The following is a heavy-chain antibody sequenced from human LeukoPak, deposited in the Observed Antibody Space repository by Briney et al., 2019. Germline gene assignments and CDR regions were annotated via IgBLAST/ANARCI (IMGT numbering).Heavy chain of an antibody. D-gene: IGHD6-13*01. CDR2: ISYSDSTT. J-gene: IGHJ4*02. CDR1: GFTFSSCA. Sequence: GGSLRLSCAASGFTFSSCAMNWVRQAPGKGLEWVSYISYSDSTTQYADSVKGRFTISRDNAKNSLYLQMNSLRAEDTAVYYCASRVAAAGHHYFDYWGQGTLVTVSS. V-gene: IGHV3-48*03. CDR3: ASRVAAAGHHYFDY.